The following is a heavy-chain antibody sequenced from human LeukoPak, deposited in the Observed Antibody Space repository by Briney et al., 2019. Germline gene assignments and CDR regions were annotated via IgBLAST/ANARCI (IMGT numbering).Heavy chain of an antibody. V-gene: IGHV4-38-2*02. CDR2: IYHSGST. D-gene: IGHD4-17*01. J-gene: IGHJ4*02. Sequence: SETLSLTCTVSGYSISSGYFWGWIRQPPGKGLEWIGSIYHSGSTYYNPTLKSRVTISVDTSKNQFSLKLRSVTAADTAVYYCARVAAVTTENYFDYWGQGTLVTVSS. CDR1: GYSISSGYF. CDR3: ARVAAVTTENYFDY.